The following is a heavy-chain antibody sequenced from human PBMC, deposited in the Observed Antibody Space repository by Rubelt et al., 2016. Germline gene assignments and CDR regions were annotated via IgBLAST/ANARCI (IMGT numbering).Heavy chain of an antibody. J-gene: IGHJ4*02. CDR1: GGSISSSSYY. CDR3: AREGPYGSGSSFVD. V-gene: IGHV4-39*07. Sequence: QVQLQESGPGLVKPSETLSLTCTVSGGSISSSSYYWGWIRQPPGKGLEWIGSIYYSGSTYYNPSLKSRVTISVDTSKNQFALKLSAVTAADTAVYYCAREGPYGSGSSFVDWGQGTLVTVSS. CDR2: IYYSGST. D-gene: IGHD3-10*01.